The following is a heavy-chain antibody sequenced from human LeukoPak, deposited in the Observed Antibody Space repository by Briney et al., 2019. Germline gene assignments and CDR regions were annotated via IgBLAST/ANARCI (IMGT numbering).Heavy chain of an antibody. Sequence: GGSLRLSCVASGFSFWNYAMSCVRESRGKGLQGFSQIRRHGGATWYGAFATAPFTISRANSKKTLSLQMSGMRVEDTALYYCVKDPRDPSATNWFVSWGQGTLLIVSP. V-gene: IGHV3-23*01. J-gene: IGHJ5*01. CDR3: VKDPRDPSATNWFVS. CDR1: GFSFWNYA. CDR2: IRRHGGAT.